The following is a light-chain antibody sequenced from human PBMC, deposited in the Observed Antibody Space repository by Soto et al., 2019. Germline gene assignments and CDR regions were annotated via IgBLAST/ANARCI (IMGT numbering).Light chain of an antibody. CDR3: QVWDSNTEV. CDR1: NIGSKN. Sequence: SDELTQPLSVSVALGQTARITCGGNNIGSKNVYWYQQKPGQAPVLVIYRDSNRPSGIPERFSGSDSGNTATLTISRAQAGDEADYYCQVWDSNTEVFGTGTKVTVL. CDR2: RDS. J-gene: IGLJ1*01. V-gene: IGLV3-9*01.